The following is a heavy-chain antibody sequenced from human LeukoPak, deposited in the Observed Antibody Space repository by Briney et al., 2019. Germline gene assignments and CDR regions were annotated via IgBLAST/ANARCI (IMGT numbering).Heavy chain of an antibody. V-gene: IGHV4-34*01. CDR2: INHSGST. Sequence: SETLSLTCAVYGGSFSGYYWSWIRQPPGKGLEWIGEINHSGSTNYNPSLKSRVTISVDTSKNQFSLKLSSVTAADTAVYYCAREGATSSFDYWGQGTLVTVSS. CDR3: AREGATSSFDY. D-gene: IGHD1-26*01. J-gene: IGHJ4*02. CDR1: GGSFSGYY.